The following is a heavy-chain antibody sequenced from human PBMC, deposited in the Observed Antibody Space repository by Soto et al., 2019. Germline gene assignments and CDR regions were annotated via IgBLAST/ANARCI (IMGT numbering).Heavy chain of an antibody. J-gene: IGHJ6*02. CDR2: INPNSGGT. CDR1: GYTFTGYY. D-gene: IGHD3-10*01. Sequence: ASVKVSCKASGYTFTGYYMHWVRQAPGQGLEWMGWINPNSGGTNYAQKFQGRVTMTRDTSISTAYIELSRLRSDDTAVYYCARVKVLWFGELRYYYYGMDVWGQGTTVTVSS. V-gene: IGHV1-2*02. CDR3: ARVKVLWFGELRYYYYGMDV.